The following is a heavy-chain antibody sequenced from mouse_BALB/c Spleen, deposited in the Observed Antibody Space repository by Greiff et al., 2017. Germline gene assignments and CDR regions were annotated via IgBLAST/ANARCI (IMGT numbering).Heavy chain of an antibody. CDR1: GFTFSDYY. CDR2: ISDGGSYT. D-gene: IGHD2-3*01. J-gene: IGHJ3*01. Sequence: EVMLVESGGGLVKPGGSLKLSCAASGFTFSDYYMYWVRQTPEKRLEWVATISDGGSYTYYPDSVKGRFTISRDNAKNNLYLQMSSLKSEDTAMYYCARDGGGYDSAGFAYWGQGTLVTVSA. V-gene: IGHV5-4*02. CDR3: ARDGGGYDSAGFAY.